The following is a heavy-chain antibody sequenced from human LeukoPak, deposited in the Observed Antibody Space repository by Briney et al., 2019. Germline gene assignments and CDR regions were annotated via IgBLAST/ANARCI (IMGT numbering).Heavy chain of an antibody. Sequence: KPSETLSLTCTVSGGSISGYYWHWIRQPPGKGLEWIGYIHYSGTTNYNPSLKSRVTISVDTSKNQLSLKLSSVTAADTAVYFCAKRGRSSWYFDYWGQGTQVTVSS. D-gene: IGHD6-13*01. CDR1: GGSISGYY. V-gene: IGHV4-59*01. CDR3: AKRGRSSWYFDY. CDR2: IHYSGTT. J-gene: IGHJ4*02.